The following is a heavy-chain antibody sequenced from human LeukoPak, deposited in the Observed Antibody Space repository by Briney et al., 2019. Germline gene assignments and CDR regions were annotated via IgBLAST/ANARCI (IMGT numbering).Heavy chain of an antibody. CDR2: INHSGST. Sequence: SETLSLTCAVSGESFSGYYWTWIRQPPGKGLEWIGEINHSGSTNYNPSLKSRVTISLDTSKNQFSLRLSSVTAADTAMYYCARGYRVVGATRPLYYFDYWGQGTLVTVSS. J-gene: IGHJ4*02. CDR1: GESFSGYY. V-gene: IGHV4-34*01. D-gene: IGHD1-26*01. CDR3: ARGYRVVGATRPLYYFDY.